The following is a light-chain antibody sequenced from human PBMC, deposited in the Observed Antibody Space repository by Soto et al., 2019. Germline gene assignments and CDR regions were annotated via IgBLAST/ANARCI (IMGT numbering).Light chain of an antibody. CDR1: QTVGSY. CDR2: DVS. CDR3: QQRSSWPLT. Sequence: EIVLTQSPATLSLSPGERATLSCRASQTVGSYLAWFRQTPGQAPRLLIYDVSDRATGIPARFSGSGSGTDFTLTISSLEPEDFAVYYCQQRSSWPLTFGGGTKVEIK. V-gene: IGKV3-11*01. J-gene: IGKJ4*01.